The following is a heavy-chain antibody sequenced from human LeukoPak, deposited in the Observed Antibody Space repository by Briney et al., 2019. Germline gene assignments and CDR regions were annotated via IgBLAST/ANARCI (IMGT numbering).Heavy chain of an antibody. CDR1: GFTVSSNY. CDR3: ARDSPQELVSYFDY. CDR2: IYSTGST. V-gene: IGHV3-53*01. J-gene: IGHJ4*02. D-gene: IGHD1-7*01. Sequence: GGSLRLSCAASGFTVSSNYMSWVRQAPGKGLEWVSVIYSTGSTYYADSVKGRFTISRDNSKNTLYLQMNSLRAEDTAVYYCARDSPQELVSYFDYWGQGTLVTVSS.